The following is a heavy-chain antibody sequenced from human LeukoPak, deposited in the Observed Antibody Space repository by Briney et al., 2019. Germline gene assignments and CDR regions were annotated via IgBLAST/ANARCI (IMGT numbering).Heavy chain of an antibody. V-gene: IGHV4-30-2*01. CDR3: AREERNWFDP. CDR1: GASISSGGYS. Sequence: SETLSLTCAVSGASISSGGYSWSWIRQPPGKGLEWIGDIYHSGSTYYNPSLKSRVTISIDRSKNQFSLKLSSVTAADTAVYYCAREERNWFDPWSQGTLVTVSS. CDR2: IYHSGST. J-gene: IGHJ5*02. D-gene: IGHD5-24*01.